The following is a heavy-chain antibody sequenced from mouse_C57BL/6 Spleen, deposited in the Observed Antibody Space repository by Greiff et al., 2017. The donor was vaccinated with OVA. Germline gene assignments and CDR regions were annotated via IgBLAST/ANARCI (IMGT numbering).Heavy chain of an antibody. D-gene: IGHD1-1*01. J-gene: IGHJ2*01. V-gene: IGHV5-17*01. CDR1: GFTFSDYG. Sequence: DVMLVESGGGLVKPGGSLKLSCAASGFTFSDYGMHWVRQAPEKGLEWVAYISSGSSTIYYADTVKGRFTISRDNAKNTLFLQMTSLRSEDTAMYYCARSSTTVVAQYYFDYWGQGTTLTVSS. CDR2: ISSGSSTI. CDR3: ARSSTTVVAQYYFDY.